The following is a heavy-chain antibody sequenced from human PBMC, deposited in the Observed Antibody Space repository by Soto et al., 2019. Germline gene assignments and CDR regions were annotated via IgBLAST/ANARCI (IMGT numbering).Heavy chain of an antibody. CDR1: GGSISSYY. CDR3: ARVNYDIVTGYSFDY. D-gene: IGHD3-9*01. Sequence: SETLSLTCTVSGGSISSYYWSWIRQPPGKGLEWIGYIYYSGSTNYNPSLTSRVTISVDTSKNQFSLKLISVTAADTAVYSCARVNYDIVTGYSFDYWGQGTIVTVLL. J-gene: IGHJ4*02. CDR2: IYYSGST. V-gene: IGHV4-59*01.